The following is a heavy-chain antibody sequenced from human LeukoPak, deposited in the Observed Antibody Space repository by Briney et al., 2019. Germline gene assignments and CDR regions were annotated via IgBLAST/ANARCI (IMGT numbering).Heavy chain of an antibody. CDR1: GYSINNYW. CDR2: IYPADSDI. D-gene: IGHD2-15*01. J-gene: IGHJ5*02. V-gene: IGHV5-51*01. Sequence: GESLKISCKGSGYSINNYWIGWVRQMPGKGLEWMGIIYPADSDIRYSPSFQGQVTISADKFISTAYLQWSSLKASDTAMYYCARQEYCSGGSCYTWFDPWGQGTLVTVFS. CDR3: ARQEYCSGGSCYTWFDP.